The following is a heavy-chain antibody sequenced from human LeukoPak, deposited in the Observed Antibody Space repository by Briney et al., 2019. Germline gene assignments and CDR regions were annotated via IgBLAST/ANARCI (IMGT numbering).Heavy chain of an antibody. J-gene: IGHJ6*02. Sequence: ASVTVSCKASGYTFTSYAMHWVRQAPGQRLEWMGWINAGNGNTKYSQKFQGRVTITRDTSASTAYMELSSLRSEDTAVYYCASAMIVVVNDSYYYYGMDVWGQGTTVTVSS. CDR2: INAGNGNT. D-gene: IGHD3-22*01. CDR3: ASAMIVVVNDSYYYYGMDV. CDR1: GYTFTSYA. V-gene: IGHV1-3*01.